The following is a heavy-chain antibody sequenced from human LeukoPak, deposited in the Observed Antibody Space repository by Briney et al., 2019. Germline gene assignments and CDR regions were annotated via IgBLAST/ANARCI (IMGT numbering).Heavy chain of an antibody. Sequence: SETLSLTCTVSGGSISSYYWSWIRQPPGKGLEWIGYIYYSGSTNYNPSLKSRVTISVGTSKNQFSLKLSSVTAADTAVYYCARADITMVRGVINRDAFDIWGQGTMVTVSS. D-gene: IGHD3-10*01. J-gene: IGHJ3*02. V-gene: IGHV4-59*01. CDR1: GGSISSYY. CDR3: ARADITMVRGVINRDAFDI. CDR2: IYYSGST.